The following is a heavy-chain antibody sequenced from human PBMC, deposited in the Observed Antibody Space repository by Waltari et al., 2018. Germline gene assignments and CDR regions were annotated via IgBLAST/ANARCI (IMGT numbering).Heavy chain of an antibody. CDR3: ARAVRIAVAGYYYYYGMDV. J-gene: IGHJ6*02. V-gene: IGHV4-34*01. CDR2: INHSGST. Sequence: QVQLQQWGAGLLKPSETLSLTCAVYGGSFSGYYWSWIRQPPGKGLEWIGEINHSGSTNYNPSLKSRVTISVDTSKNQVSLKLSSVTAADTAVYYCARAVRIAVAGYYYYYGMDVWGQGTTVTVSS. CDR1: GGSFSGYY. D-gene: IGHD6-19*01.